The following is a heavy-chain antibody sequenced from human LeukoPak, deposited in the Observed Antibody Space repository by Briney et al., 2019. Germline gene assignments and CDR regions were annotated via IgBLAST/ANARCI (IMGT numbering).Heavy chain of an antibody. CDR3: AREIDDYYYFDY. CDR1: GYTFTSYG. Sequence: ASVKVSCKASGYTFTSYGISWVRQAPGQGLEWMGWISAYNGNTNYAQKLQGRVAMTTDTSTSTAYMELRSLRSDDTAVYYCAREIDDYYYFDYWGQGTLVTVSS. CDR2: ISAYNGNT. V-gene: IGHV1-18*01. J-gene: IGHJ4*02. D-gene: IGHD4-11*01.